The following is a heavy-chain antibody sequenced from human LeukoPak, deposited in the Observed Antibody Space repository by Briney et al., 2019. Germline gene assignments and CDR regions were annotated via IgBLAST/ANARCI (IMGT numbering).Heavy chain of an antibody. J-gene: IGHJ5*02. CDR3: ARGGYYGSGNDFRFDP. D-gene: IGHD3-10*01. Sequence: SETLSLTCTVSGGSISIYYCSWIRQPPGKGLEWIGYIYYSGSTNYKPSLKSRVTISVDTSKNQFSLKLSSVTAADTAVYYCARGGYYGSGNDFRFDPWGQGTLVTVSS. CDR2: IYYSGST. CDR1: GGSISIYY. V-gene: IGHV4-59*01.